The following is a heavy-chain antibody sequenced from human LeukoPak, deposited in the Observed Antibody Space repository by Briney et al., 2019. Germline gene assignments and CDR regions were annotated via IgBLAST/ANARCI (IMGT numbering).Heavy chain of an antibody. Sequence: SETLSLTCTVSGGSISSYYWSWVRQPPGKGREWIGNIYDSGSTNYNPSLTSRLTISVATSNNQCSLKLSSVPAADTAVYYCARQSISGSSLSYFDYWGQGTLVNVSS. D-gene: IGHD3-22*01. J-gene: IGHJ4*02. V-gene: IGHV4-59*01. CDR3: ARQSISGSSLSYFDY. CDR2: IYDSGST. CDR1: GGSISSYY.